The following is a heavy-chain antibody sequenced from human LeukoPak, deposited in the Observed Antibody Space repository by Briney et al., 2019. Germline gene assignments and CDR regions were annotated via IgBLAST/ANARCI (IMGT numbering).Heavy chain of an antibody. D-gene: IGHD3-3*01. CDR1: GGSFSGYY. J-gene: IGHJ6*02. CDR2: INHSGST. V-gene: IGHV4-34*01. CDR3: AREFRSGRYYYGMDV. Sequence: SETLSLTCAVYGGSFSGYYWSWIRQPPGKGLEWIGEINHSGSTNYNPSLKSRVTISVDTSKNQFSLKLSSVTAADTAVYYCAREFRSGRYYYGMDVWGQGTTVTVSS.